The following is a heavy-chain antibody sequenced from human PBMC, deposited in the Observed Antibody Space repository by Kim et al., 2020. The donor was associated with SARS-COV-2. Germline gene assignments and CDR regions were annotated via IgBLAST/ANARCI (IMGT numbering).Heavy chain of an antibody. V-gene: IGHV4-34*01. CDR3: GSGYYCHYYYYGMDV. Sequence: PPPKSRVTISVDTSKNQFSLKLSSVTAADTAVYYCGSGYYCHYYYYGMDVWGQGTTVTVSS. J-gene: IGHJ6*02. D-gene: IGHD3-22*01.